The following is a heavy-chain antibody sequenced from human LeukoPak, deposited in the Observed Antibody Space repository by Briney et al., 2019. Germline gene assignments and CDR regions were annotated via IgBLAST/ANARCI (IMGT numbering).Heavy chain of an antibody. V-gene: IGHV3-48*04. CDR3: ARGISAVVPRAFDL. Sequence: QAGGSLRLSCVASGFNFNNYSLNWVRQAPGKGLEWVSYIGGSGLIIYYADSVKGRLTISRDNAKNSLFLQMSSLRAEDTAVYYCARGISAVVPRAFDLWGQGTMVTVSS. CDR2: IGGSGLII. D-gene: IGHD2-15*01. CDR1: GFNFNNYS. J-gene: IGHJ3*01.